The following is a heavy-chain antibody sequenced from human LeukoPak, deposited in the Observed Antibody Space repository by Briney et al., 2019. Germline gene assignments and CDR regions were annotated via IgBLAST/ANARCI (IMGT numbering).Heavy chain of an antibody. Sequence: PGRSLRLSCAASGFTFSSYAMSWVRQTSGKGLEWVSALSGSGGSTYYADSVKGRFTISRDNSKNTLYLQMNSLRAEDTAVYYCAKGHSPFDYWGQGTLVTVSS. V-gene: IGHV3-23*01. CDR3: AKGHSPFDY. D-gene: IGHD2-21*01. CDR1: GFTFSSYA. J-gene: IGHJ4*02. CDR2: LSGSGGST.